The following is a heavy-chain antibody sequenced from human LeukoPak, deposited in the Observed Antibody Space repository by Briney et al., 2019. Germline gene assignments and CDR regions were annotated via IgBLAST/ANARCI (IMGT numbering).Heavy chain of an antibody. D-gene: IGHD1-26*01. CDR1: GDSVSSNSAA. CDR3: ARDSFAEWELPRGYFDY. Sequence: SQTLSLTCAISGDSVSSNSAAWNWIRQSPSRGLEWLGRTYYRSKWYNDYAVSVKSRITINPDTSKNQFSLQLNSVTPEDTAVYYCARDSFAEWELPRGYFDYWGQGTLVTVSS. V-gene: IGHV6-1*01. CDR2: TYYRSKWYN. J-gene: IGHJ4*02.